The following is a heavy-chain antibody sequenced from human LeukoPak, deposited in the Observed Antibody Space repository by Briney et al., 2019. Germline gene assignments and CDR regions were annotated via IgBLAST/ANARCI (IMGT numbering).Heavy chain of an antibody. J-gene: IGHJ5*02. Sequence: PSETLSLTCSVSGASITSDYWSWIRQPPGKGLEWIGYVHHSGTTKYNPSLNSRVTISMDTSKNQFSLKLSSVTAADTAVYYCARGARSNWFDPWGQGTLVTVSS. CDR1: GASITSDY. V-gene: IGHV4-59*12. CDR3: ARGARSNWFDP. CDR2: VHHSGTT.